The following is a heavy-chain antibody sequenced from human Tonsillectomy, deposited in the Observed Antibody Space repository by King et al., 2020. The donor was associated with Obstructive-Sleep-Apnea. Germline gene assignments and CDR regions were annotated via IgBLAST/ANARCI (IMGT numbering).Heavy chain of an antibody. J-gene: IGHJ4*02. CDR2: INYRGSP. CDR1: GGSFSGYY. D-gene: IGHD3-22*01. CDR3: AKGARWGISMIVAFDS. Sequence: VQLQQWGAGLLKPSETLSLTCAVSGGSFSGYYWTWIRQPPGKGLEWIGEINYRGSPDFNPSLKSRVTISVDTSKNQFSLNLNSVTAADTAMYYCAKGARWGISMIVAFDSWGQGTLVTVSS. V-gene: IGHV4-34*01.